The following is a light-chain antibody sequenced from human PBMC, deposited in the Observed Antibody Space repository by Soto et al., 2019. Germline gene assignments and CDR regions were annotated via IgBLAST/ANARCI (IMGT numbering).Light chain of an antibody. CDR1: QSVSSNS. Sequence: EVVFTHSPGTLSLSLVERATLSCRASQSVSSNSLAWYQQKPGQAPRLLIYGASSRATGIPDRFSGSGSGTDFTLTISSLQPEDCATYYCKQLNSAPFTCGGGTKVEN. J-gene: IGKJ4*01. V-gene: IGKV3-20*01. CDR3: KQLNSAPFT. CDR2: GAS.